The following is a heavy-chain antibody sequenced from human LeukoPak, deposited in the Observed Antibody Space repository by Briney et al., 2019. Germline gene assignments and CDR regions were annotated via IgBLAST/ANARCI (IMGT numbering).Heavy chain of an antibody. V-gene: IGHV1-2*02. CDR3: ARAGYCSGGSCYLFLDWFDP. Sequence: ASVKVSCKASGYTFTGYYMHWVRQAPGQGLEWMGWINPNSGGTNYAQKFQGRVTMTWDTSISTAYMELSRLRSDDTAVYYCARAGYCSGGSCYLFLDWFDPWGQGTLVTVSS. J-gene: IGHJ5*02. D-gene: IGHD2-15*01. CDR2: INPNSGGT. CDR1: GYTFTGYY.